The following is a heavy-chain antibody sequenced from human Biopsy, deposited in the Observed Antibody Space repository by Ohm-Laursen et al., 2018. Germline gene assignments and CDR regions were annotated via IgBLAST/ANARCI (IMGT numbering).Heavy chain of an antibody. J-gene: IGHJ4*02. D-gene: IGHD2-15*01. CDR1: GDSINSSY. Sequence: TLSLTCTVSGDSINSSYWSWIRQAPGKGLEWIGFISNSGNTNYSPSLKSRVTISADTSKNQFSLKLGSVTVADTAVFYCARRGSGGRSFDYWGQGSLVTVSS. CDR3: ARRGSGGRSFDY. CDR2: ISNSGNT. V-gene: IGHV4-59*08.